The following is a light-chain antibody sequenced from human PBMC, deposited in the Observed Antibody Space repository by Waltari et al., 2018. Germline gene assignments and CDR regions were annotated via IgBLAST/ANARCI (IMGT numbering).Light chain of an antibody. J-gene: IGLJ2*01. Sequence: QSALTQPPSVTGSPGQSVTIPCTGTSRDVGADTYVYWYQQPPGKAPKFIIYDVNKRASGVPDRFSGSKSGNTASLTISGLQTVDEADYYCSSYAVTPTYVVFGGGTRLTVL. CDR3: SSYAVTPTYVV. CDR1: SRDVGADTY. CDR2: DVN. V-gene: IGLV2-11*01.